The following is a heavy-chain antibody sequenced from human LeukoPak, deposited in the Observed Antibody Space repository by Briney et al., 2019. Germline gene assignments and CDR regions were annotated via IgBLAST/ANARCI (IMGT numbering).Heavy chain of an antibody. D-gene: IGHD3-22*01. CDR3: ARDRGFLNYYDSSAETYYYYGMDV. V-gene: IGHV1-58*01. CDR1: GFTFTSSA. J-gene: IGHJ6*02. CDR2: IVVGSGNT. Sequence: SVKVSCTASGFTFTSSAVQWVRQARGQRLEWIGWIVVGSGNTNYAQKFQERVTITRDMSTSTAYMELSSLRSEDTAEYYCARDRGFLNYYDSSAETYYYYGMDVWGQGTTVTVSS.